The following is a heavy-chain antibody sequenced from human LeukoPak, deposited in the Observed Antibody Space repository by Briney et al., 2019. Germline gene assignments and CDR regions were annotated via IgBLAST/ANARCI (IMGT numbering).Heavy chain of an antibody. CDR2: ISSSYI. CDR1: GFTFSSYT. D-gene: IGHD3-22*01. V-gene: IGHV3-21*01. CDR3: ARERYYDSSGKGASIDY. J-gene: IGHJ4*02. Sequence: PGGSLRLSCVASGFTFSSYTMNWVRQAPGKGLEWVSSISSSYIYHADSVKGRFTISRDNSKNTLYLQMNSLRAEDTAVYYCARERYYDSSGKGASIDYWGQGTLVTVSS.